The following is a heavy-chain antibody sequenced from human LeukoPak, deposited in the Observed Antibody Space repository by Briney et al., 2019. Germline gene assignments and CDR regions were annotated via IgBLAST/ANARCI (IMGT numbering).Heavy chain of an antibody. V-gene: IGHV1-18*04. CDR1: GYTFTSYG. D-gene: IGHD5-12*01. J-gene: IGHJ4*02. CDR3: ARDSGYDPKGVFDY. Sequence: ASVKVSCMASGYTFTSYGISWVRQAPGQGLEWMGWISAYNGNTNYAQKLQGRVTMTTDTSTSTAYMELRSLRSDDTAVYYCARDSGYDPKGVFDYWGQGTLVTVSS. CDR2: ISAYNGNT.